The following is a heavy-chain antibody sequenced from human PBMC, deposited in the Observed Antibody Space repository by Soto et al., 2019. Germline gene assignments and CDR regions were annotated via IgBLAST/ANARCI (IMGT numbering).Heavy chain of an antibody. J-gene: IGHJ6*02. Sequence: GGSLGLSCAASGLTLASFVLIGVRRAPGRGLEWLSLISGSGRYTDYADSVKGRFTISRDNSKNTLYLQMNSLRVEDTAVYYCAKDPPSERMQPDYGMDVWGQGTTVTVSS. D-gene: IGHD6-13*01. CDR3: AKDPPSERMQPDYGMDV. CDR2: ISGSGRYT. V-gene: IGHV3-23*01. CDR1: GLTLASFV.